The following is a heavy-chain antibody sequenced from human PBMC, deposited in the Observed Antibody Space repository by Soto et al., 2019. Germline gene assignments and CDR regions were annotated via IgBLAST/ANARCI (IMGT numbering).Heavy chain of an antibody. CDR1: GLPFSSYA. D-gene: IGHD3-10*01. CDR2: ISGSGGST. CDR3: AKVHGSGSYNNFHDY. J-gene: IGHJ4*02. Sequence: GGSLRLSCAASGLPFSSYAMTWVRQAPGKGLEWVSLISGSGGSTYYADSVKGRFTISRDNSRDTLYLQMNSLRAEDTAVYYCAKVHGSGSYNNFHDYWGKGTLVTVSS. V-gene: IGHV3-23*01.